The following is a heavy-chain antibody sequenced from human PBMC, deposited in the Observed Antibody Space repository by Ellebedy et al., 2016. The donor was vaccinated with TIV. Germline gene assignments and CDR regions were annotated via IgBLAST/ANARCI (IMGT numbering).Heavy chain of an antibody. D-gene: IGHD3-22*01. Sequence: GESLKISCAASGFTFSSYSMNWVRQAPGKGLEWVSYISSSSSTIYYADSVKGRFTISRDNAKNTVYLQMNSLRAEDTAVYYCARAYYDSSGYCIDYWGQGTLVTVSS. J-gene: IGHJ4*02. CDR1: GFTFSSYS. CDR3: ARAYYDSSGYCIDY. CDR2: ISSSSSTI. V-gene: IGHV3-48*04.